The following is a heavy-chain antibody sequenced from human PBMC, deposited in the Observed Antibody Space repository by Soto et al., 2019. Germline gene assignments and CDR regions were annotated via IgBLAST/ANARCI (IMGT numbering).Heavy chain of an antibody. D-gene: IGHD3-22*01. CDR1: GGSISSSSYY. CDR2: IYYSGST. J-gene: IGHJ5*02. V-gene: IGHV4-39*07. CDR3: ARDATFDSGGYYYVSCSDP. Sequence: SETLSLTCTVSGGSISSSSYYWGWIRQPTGTGLAWIGSIYYSGSTYYNPSLKSRVTISVDTSKNQFSLKLNSVTAADTAAYFCARDATFDSGGYYYVSCSDPWGQGTPVTLSS.